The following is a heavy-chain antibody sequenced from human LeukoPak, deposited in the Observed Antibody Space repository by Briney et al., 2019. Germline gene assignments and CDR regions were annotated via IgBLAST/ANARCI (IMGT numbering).Heavy chain of an antibody. CDR2: INQDGSAK. D-gene: IGHD5-12*01. V-gene: IGHV3-7*05. J-gene: IGHJ4*02. CDR1: GFLFSNSW. Sequence: GGSLRLSCADSGFLFSNSWMAWVHQAPGRGLEWLANINQDGSAKTCVDSVKGRFTISRDNAKNSLYLQMNSLRAEDTAMYYCAGDSGYNAFDYWGQGTLVTVSS. CDR3: AGDSGYNAFDY.